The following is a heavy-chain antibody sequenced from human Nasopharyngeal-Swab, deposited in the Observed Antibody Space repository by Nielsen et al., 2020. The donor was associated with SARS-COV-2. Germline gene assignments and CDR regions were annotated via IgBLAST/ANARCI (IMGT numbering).Heavy chain of an antibody. V-gene: IGHV1-3*01. D-gene: IGHD1-26*01. J-gene: IGHJ5*02. CDR2: INAGNGNT. Sequence: WVRQAPGQRLEWMGWINAGNGNTKYSQKFQGRVTITADKSTSTAYMELSSLRSEDTAVYYCARDRIVGATSAFDPWGQGTLVTVSS. CDR3: ARDRIVGATSAFDP.